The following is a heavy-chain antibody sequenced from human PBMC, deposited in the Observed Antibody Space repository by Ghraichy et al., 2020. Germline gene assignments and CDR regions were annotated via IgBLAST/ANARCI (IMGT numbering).Heavy chain of an antibody. CDR1: GFTFSSYG. J-gene: IGHJ4*02. V-gene: IGHV3-33*01. Sequence: GGSLRLSCAASGFTFSSYGMHWVRQAPGKGLEWVAVIWYDGSNKYYADSVKGRFTISRDNSKNTLYLQMNSLRAEDTAVYYCARGGRWLTIQAPGAFDYWGQGTLVTVSS. D-gene: IGHD5-24*01. CDR3: ARGGRWLTIQAPGAFDY. CDR2: IWYDGSNK.